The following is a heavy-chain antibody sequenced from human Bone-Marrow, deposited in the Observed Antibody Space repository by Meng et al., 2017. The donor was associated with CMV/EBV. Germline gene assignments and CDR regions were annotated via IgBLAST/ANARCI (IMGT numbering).Heavy chain of an antibody. J-gene: IGHJ3*02. CDR2: INSDGSST. CDR1: GFTFSNAW. D-gene: IGHD3-22*01. CDR3: ASGSDSSGYDAFDI. V-gene: IGHV3-74*01. Sequence: GGSLRLSCAASGFTFSNAWMSWVRQAPGKGLVWVSRINSDGSSTRHADSVKGRFTISRDNAKNTLYLQMNSLRAEDTAVYYCASGSDSSGYDAFDIWGQGTMVTVSS.